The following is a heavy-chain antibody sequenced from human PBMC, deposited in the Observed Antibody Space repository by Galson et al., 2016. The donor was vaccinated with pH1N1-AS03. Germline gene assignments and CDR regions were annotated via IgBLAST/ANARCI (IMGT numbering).Heavy chain of an antibody. D-gene: IGHD6-25*01. CDR2: SSVDGINK. J-gene: IGHJ1*01. CDR3: GNGWSSSGAGH. V-gene: IGHV3-30*18. CDR1: GFSFSEYD. Sequence: SLRLPCAASGFSFSEYDTHWARQAPGKGLEWVALSSVDGINKYYGDPVKGRFTISRDNSKNTLYLQMNSLRDEDTAVYYGGNGWSSSGAGHLGQGTLVTVSS.